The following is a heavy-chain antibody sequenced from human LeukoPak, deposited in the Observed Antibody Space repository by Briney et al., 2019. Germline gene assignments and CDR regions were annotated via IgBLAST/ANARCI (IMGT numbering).Heavy chain of an antibody. J-gene: IGHJ3*02. Sequence: ASVTVSCTASGYTFTGYYVHWVRQAPGEGLEWMGRVNPRTGDTGYAQEFQDRVTMTRDTSINTAHMELSSLTSDDTAVYYCARPQPWEYAFDIWGQGTMVTVSS. CDR3: ARPQPWEYAFDI. D-gene: IGHD1-26*01. CDR1: GYTFTGYY. V-gene: IGHV1-2*06. CDR2: VNPRTGDT.